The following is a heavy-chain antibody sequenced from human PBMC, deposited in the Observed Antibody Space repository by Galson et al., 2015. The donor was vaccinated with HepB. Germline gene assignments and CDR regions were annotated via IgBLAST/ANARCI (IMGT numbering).Heavy chain of an antibody. V-gene: IGHV4-34*01. CDR1: GGSFSGYY. Sequence: ETLSLTCAVYGGSFSGYYWSWIRQPPGKGLEWIGETNHSGSTNYNPSLKSRVTISVDTSKNQFSLKLSSVTAADTAVYYCARINWNGGLDYWGQGTLVTVSS. CDR2: TNHSGST. CDR3: ARINWNGGLDY. J-gene: IGHJ4*02. D-gene: IGHD1-1*01.